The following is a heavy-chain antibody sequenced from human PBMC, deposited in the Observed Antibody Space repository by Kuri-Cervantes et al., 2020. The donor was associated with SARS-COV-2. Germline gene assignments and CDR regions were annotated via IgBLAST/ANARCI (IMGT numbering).Heavy chain of an antibody. V-gene: IGHV1-8*03. CDR3: ARRVVVPAALPSGWYFDL. Sequence: ASVKVSCKASGGTFSSYAISWVRQAPGQGLEWMGWMNPNSGNTGYAQKFQGRVTITRNTSISTAYMELSSLRSEDTAVYYCARRVVVPAALPSGWYFDLWGRGTLVTVSS. J-gene: IGHJ2*01. CDR1: GGTFSSYA. D-gene: IGHD2-2*02. CDR2: MNPNSGNT.